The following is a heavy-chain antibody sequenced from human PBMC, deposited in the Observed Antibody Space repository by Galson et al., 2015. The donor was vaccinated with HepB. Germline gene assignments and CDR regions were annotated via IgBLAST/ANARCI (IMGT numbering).Heavy chain of an antibody. Sequence: SLRLSCAASGFTFRTYAMNWVRQASGKGLEWVSGISGSGGNTYYADSVKGRSTISRDNSKNTLYLQINNLRGEDTAVYYCAKDPWRDIVAGGHFDYWGQGTLVTVSS. CDR2: ISGSGGNT. V-gene: IGHV3-23*01. J-gene: IGHJ4*02. CDR3: AKDPWRDIVAGGHFDY. D-gene: IGHD5-12*01. CDR1: GFTFRTYA.